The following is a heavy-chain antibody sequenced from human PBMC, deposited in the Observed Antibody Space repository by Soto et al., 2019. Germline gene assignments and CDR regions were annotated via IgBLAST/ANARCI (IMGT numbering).Heavy chain of an antibody. V-gene: IGHV3-49*03. Sequence: HPGGSLRLSCTASGFTFGDFAMSWFRQAPGKGLEWVGFIRSKAYGGTTEYAASVKGRFTISRDDSKTIAYLQMNSLKTEDTAVYYCTRWFEVFDYYYMDVWGKGTTVTVSS. J-gene: IGHJ6*03. D-gene: IGHD3-10*01. CDR2: IRSKAYGGTT. CDR3: TRWFEVFDYYYMDV. CDR1: GFTFGDFA.